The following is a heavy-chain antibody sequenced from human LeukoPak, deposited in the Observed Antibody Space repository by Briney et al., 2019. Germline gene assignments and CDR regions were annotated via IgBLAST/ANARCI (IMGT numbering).Heavy chain of an antibody. CDR1: GFIFSSYA. Sequence: AGGSLRLSCAASGFIFSSYAMSWVRQAPGKGLEWVSSISGSGGSTFYADSVKGRFTISRDNSKTTLYLQMNSLRAEDTAVYYCAKDKGNYYGSEFDYWGQGTLVTVSS. CDR3: AKDKGNYYGSEFDY. CDR2: ISGSGGST. D-gene: IGHD3-10*01. J-gene: IGHJ4*02. V-gene: IGHV3-23*01.